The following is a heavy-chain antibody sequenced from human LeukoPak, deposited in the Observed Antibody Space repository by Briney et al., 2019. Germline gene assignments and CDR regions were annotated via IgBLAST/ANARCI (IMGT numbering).Heavy chain of an antibody. V-gene: IGHV3-53*01. Sequence: PGGSLRLSCAASGFTVDSNYLSWVRQAPGKGLEWVSTIYTGGNTYYAASVKGRFTISRDFSKNTVFLHMNSLRAEDTAVYYCASRNYYDSSGYYYYYFDYWGQGILVTVSS. CDR1: GFTVDSNY. CDR2: IYTGGNT. J-gene: IGHJ4*02. CDR3: ASRNYYDSSGYYYYYFDY. D-gene: IGHD3-22*01.